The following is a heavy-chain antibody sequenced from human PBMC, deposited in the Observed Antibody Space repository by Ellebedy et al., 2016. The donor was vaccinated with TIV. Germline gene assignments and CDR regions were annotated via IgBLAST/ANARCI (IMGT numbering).Heavy chain of an antibody. V-gene: IGHV3-23*01. Sequence: PGGPLRLSCVASGFTFSSFAMSWVRQAPGKGLEWVSAISGTGGGTYYADSVKGRFTISRDNSKNTLYLQMNSLSVEDTAVYYCASPAVGHTTGCCRYYFDYWGLGTLVTVSS. CDR1: GFTFSSFA. J-gene: IGHJ4*02. D-gene: IGHD6-19*01. CDR2: ISGTGGGT. CDR3: ASPAVGHTTGCCRYYFDY.